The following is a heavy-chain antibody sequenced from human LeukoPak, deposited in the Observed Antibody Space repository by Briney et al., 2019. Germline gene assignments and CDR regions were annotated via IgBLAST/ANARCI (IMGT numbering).Heavy chain of an antibody. CDR1: GGSISRGGYY. D-gene: IGHD2-15*01. Sequence: SETLSLACTVPGGSISRGGYYWSWIRQHPGKGLEWIGYIYYSGSTYYNPSLKSRVTISVDTSRNQFSLKLSSVTAADTAVYYCARDHNCSGGSCYDNWFDPWGQGTLVTVSS. CDR2: IYYSGST. J-gene: IGHJ5*02. V-gene: IGHV4-31*03. CDR3: ARDHNCSGGSCYDNWFDP.